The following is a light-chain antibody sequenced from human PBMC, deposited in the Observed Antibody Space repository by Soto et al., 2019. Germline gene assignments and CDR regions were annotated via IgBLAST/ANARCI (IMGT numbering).Light chain of an antibody. CDR3: QQRLTGPWT. Sequence: EIMMTQSPGTLSVSPGEGATLSCTASQSVNLNLAWYQQRPGQPPRLLIYEASERASGVPARFSGSGSGTDFTLTISSLEPEDFASYYCQQRLTGPWTFGQGTRVEI. CDR2: EAS. CDR1: QSVNLN. J-gene: IGKJ1*01. V-gene: IGKV3-11*01.